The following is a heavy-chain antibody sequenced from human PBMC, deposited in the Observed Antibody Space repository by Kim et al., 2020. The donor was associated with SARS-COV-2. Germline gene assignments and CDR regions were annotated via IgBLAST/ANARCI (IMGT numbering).Heavy chain of an antibody. D-gene: IGHD3-10*01. CDR2: IYYSGST. CDR1: GGSISSADYY. V-gene: IGHV4-31*03. CDR3: ARAFNFGANFDF. J-gene: IGHJ4*02. Sequence: SETLSLTCTVSGGSISSADYYWSWIRQHPGKGLEWIGYIYYSGSTYYNPSLKSRVTILVDTSQNHFSLKLNSVSAADTAVYYCARAFNFGANFDFWGQGT.